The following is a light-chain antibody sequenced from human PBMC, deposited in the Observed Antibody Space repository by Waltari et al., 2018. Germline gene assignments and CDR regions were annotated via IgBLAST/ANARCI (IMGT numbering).Light chain of an antibody. CDR2: DFS. J-gene: IGLJ2*01. Sequence: QSALTQPASVSGSPGQPITISCTGTRSDAGGFNYVSWYHKHPGKAPKRLIFDFSQRPSGISNRFSGSKSDNTASLTIAGLQTEDEADYYCCSFAGTSTYVVFGGGTQVTVL. CDR3: CSFAGTSTYVV. CDR1: RSDAGGFNY. V-gene: IGLV2-23*02.